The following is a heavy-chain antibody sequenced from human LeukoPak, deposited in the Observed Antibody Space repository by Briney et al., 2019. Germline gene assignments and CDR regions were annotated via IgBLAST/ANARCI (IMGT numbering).Heavy chain of an antibody. D-gene: IGHD3-22*01. CDR1: GFTFSSYA. J-gene: IGHJ4*02. Sequence: GRSLRLSCVASGFTFSSYAMHWVRQAPGKGPEWVAVISYDVINKYYADSVKGRFTISRDNSKNTLYLQMNSLRAEDTAVYYCARSYYYDSSGYPTHFDYWGQGALVTVSS. CDR2: ISYDVINK. CDR3: ARSYYYDSSGYPTHFDY. V-gene: IGHV3-30-3*01.